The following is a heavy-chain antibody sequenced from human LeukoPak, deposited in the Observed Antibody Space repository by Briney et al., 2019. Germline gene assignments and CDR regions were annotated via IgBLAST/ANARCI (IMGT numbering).Heavy chain of an antibody. J-gene: IGHJ1*01. D-gene: IGHD3-16*01. Sequence: SETLSLTCTVSGGSLSSYYWSWIRQPPGKGLEWIGYIHYRGRTKYNPSLQSRVTISVDTSRNQFSLRLSSVTAADTAVYYCARQSDDLGYFQHWGQGTLVTVSS. V-gene: IGHV4-59*08. CDR1: GGSLSSYY. CDR2: IHYRGRT. CDR3: ARQSDDLGYFQH.